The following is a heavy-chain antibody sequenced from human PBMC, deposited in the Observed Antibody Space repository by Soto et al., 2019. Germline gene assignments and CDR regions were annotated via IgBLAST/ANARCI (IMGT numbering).Heavy chain of an antibody. J-gene: IGHJ6*02. D-gene: IGHD3-16*01. CDR3: AKAGGGGNYYYYYGMDV. CDR2: ISYDGRNK. V-gene: IGHV3-30*18. CDR1: GFTFSSYG. Sequence: QVQLVESGGGVVQPGRSLRLSCASSGFTFSSYGMHWVRQAPGKGLEWVAVISYDGRNKYYAHSVKGRVTIYRDNSKNTLYLQMNGLRAEDTAVYYCAKAGGGGNYYYYYGMDVWVQGTTVTVSS.